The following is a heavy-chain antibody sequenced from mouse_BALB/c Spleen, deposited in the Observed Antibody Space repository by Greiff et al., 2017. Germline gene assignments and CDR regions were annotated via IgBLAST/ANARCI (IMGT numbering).Heavy chain of an antibody. CDR3: ARDRALAMDY. CDR1: GFTFSSYG. CDR2: INSNGGST. J-gene: IGHJ4*01. Sequence: EVMLVESGGGLVQPGGSLKLSCAASGFTFSSYGMSWVRQTPDKRLVLVATINSNGGSTYYPDSVKGRFTISRDNAKNTLYLQMSSLKSEDTAMYYCARDRALAMDYWGQGTSVTVSS. V-gene: IGHV5-6-3*01.